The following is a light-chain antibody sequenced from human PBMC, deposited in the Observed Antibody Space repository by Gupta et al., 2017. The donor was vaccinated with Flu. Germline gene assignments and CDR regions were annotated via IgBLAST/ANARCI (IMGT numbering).Light chain of an antibody. CDR3: QSADSTAWV. V-gene: IGLV3-25*03. J-gene: IGLJ3*02. CDR2: KDT. Sequence: SYELTQPPSMSVSPGQTAGITCSGDALPNQYSYWYQQKTGQAPVLLIYKDTERPAGIPERFSGSSSGTTVTLTIRGVQAEDEDDYYCQSADSTAWVFGGGTKLTVL. CDR1: ALPNQY.